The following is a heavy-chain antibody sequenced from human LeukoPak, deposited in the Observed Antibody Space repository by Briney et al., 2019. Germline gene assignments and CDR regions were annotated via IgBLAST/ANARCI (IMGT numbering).Heavy chain of an antibody. D-gene: IGHD3-16*01. CDR3: AADTYGRCAFDI. Sequence: AEKVSCKASGLTFTSSAMQWVRQARGQRLEWIGWIVVGSGYTNYTQNFQERVTVTRDMSTSTAYMELSSLRSEDTAVYYCAADTYGRCAFDIWGQGTMATVAS. J-gene: IGHJ3*02. CDR2: IVVGSGYT. V-gene: IGHV1-58*02. CDR1: GLTFTSSA.